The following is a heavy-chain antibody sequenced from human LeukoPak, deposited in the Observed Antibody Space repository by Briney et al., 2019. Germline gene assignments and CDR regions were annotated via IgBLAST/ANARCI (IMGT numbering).Heavy chain of an antibody. J-gene: IGHJ4*02. V-gene: IGHV3-23*01. CDR3: TKELYGRITSDYEAVY. CDR2: FSCGGGST. CDR1: VFTFRSYG. Sequence: GVSLSLSCAASVFTFRSYGMICARQAPGKGLEWVCSFSCGGGSTYYAEHVKGRFSISRHNSMNTLYLQMNSLRAEETALYYCTKELYGRITSDYEAVYGGEGTLVTVS. D-gene: IGHD2-2*01.